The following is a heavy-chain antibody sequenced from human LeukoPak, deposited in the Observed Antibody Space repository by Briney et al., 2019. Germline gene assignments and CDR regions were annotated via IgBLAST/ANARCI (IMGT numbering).Heavy chain of an antibody. Sequence: PSETLSLTCTVSGAPISSGDYYWGWIRQSPGRGLEWIGTIYYSGSTNYNPSLKSRVTISVDTSENQFSLRLTSVTATDTAVYYCVRRGQRLNPGLYYFDHWGQGTLVTVSS. CDR2: IYYSGST. J-gene: IGHJ4*02. V-gene: IGHV4-39*01. CDR1: GAPISSGDYY. CDR3: VRRGQRLNPGLYYFDH. D-gene: IGHD6-25*01.